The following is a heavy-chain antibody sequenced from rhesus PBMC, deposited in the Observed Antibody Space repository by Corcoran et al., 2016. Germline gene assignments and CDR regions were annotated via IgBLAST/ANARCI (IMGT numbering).Heavy chain of an antibody. CDR2: IYGSGRGT. J-gene: IGHJ1*01. D-gene: IGHD6-13*01. V-gene: IGHV4-106*01. CDR1: GGSISDDYY. Sequence: QVQLQESGPGLVKPSETLSLTCAVSGGSISDDYYWSWIRQPPGKGLEWIGYIYGSGRGTNYKPSLKNRVTISIATSKNQFSLKLSSVTAADTAVYYCARVGGIAAGHAEYFEFWGQGALVTVSS. CDR3: ARVGGIAAGHAEYFEF.